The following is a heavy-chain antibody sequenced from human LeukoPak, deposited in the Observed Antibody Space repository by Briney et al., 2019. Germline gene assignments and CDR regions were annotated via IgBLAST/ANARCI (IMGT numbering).Heavy chain of an antibody. Sequence: TSETLSLTCAVYGGSFSGYCWSWIRQPPGKGLEWIGEINHSGSTNYNPSLKSRVTISVDTSKNQFSLKLNSVTAADTAVYYCARGGFRAAAGTALWYWGQGTLVTVSS. V-gene: IGHV4-34*01. CDR2: INHSGST. J-gene: IGHJ4*02. CDR1: GGSFSGYC. D-gene: IGHD6-13*01. CDR3: ARGGFRAAAGTALWY.